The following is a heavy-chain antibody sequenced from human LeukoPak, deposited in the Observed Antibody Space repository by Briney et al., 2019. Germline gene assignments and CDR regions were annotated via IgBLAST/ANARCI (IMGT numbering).Heavy chain of an antibody. D-gene: IGHD6-13*01. V-gene: IGHV3-11*06. J-gene: IGHJ3*02. CDR2: ISSSSSYT. CDR1: GFTFSDYY. Sequence: PGGSLRLSCVASGFTFSDYYMSWIRQAPGKGLEWVSYISSSSSYTNYADSVKGRFTISRDNAKNSLYLQMNSLRAEDTAVYYCARDRQQRMRDAFDIWGQGTMVTVSS. CDR3: ARDRQQRMRDAFDI.